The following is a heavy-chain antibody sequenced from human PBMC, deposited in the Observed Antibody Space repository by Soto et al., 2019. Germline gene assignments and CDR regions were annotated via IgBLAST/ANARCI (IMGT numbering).Heavy chain of an antibody. V-gene: IGHV1-69*13. CDR3: ARDQRHYYDSSGYYPNPFDY. Sequence: GASVKVSCKASGGTFSSYAISWVRQAPGQGLEWMGGIIPIFGTANYAQKFQGRVTITADESTSTAYMELSSLRSEDTAVYYCARDQRHYYDSSGYYPNPFDYWGQGTLVTVSS. D-gene: IGHD3-22*01. J-gene: IGHJ4*02. CDR2: IIPIFGTA. CDR1: GGTFSSYA.